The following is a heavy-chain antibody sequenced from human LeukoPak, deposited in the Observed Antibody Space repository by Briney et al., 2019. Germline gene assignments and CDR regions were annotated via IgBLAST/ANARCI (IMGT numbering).Heavy chain of an antibody. Sequence: TGGSLRLSCAASGFTFSSYAMSWVRQAPGKGLEWVSAISGSGGSTYYADSVKGRFTISRDNSKNTLYLQMNSLRAEDTAVYYCARGQQQLVYFDYWGQGTLVTVSS. D-gene: IGHD6-13*01. CDR2: ISGSGGST. CDR3: ARGQQQLVYFDY. CDR1: GFTFSSYA. V-gene: IGHV3-23*01. J-gene: IGHJ4*02.